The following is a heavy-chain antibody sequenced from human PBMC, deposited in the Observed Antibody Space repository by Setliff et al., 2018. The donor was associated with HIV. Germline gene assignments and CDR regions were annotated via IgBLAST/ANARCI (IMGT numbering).Heavy chain of an antibody. D-gene: IGHD3-22*01. CDR3: ASRVYYYDSSGVGEFDY. V-gene: IGHV4-39*01. J-gene: IGHJ4*02. Sequence: SETLSLTCTVSGGSISNSRYYWSWIRQPPGKGLEWIGSIYYSGSTYYNPSLKSRVTISVDTSKNQFSLKLSSVTAADAAVYYCASRVYYYDSSGVGEFDYWGQGTLVTVSS. CDR1: GGSISNSRYY. CDR2: IYYSGST.